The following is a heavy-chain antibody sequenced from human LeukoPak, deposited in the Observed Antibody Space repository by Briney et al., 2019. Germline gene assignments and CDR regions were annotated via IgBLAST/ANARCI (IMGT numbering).Heavy chain of an antibody. CDR3: ARDTNYFTSSFDY. Sequence: GASVKVSCKASGYTFTCYGISWVRQAPGQGLEWMGWISTYNGNTNYAQRVQGRVTITTDTSTSTAYMELRRLRSDDTAVYYCARDTNYFTSSFDYWGQGTLVTVSS. D-gene: IGHD2-2*01. V-gene: IGHV1-18*01. CDR2: ISTYNGNT. J-gene: IGHJ4*02. CDR1: GYTFTCYG.